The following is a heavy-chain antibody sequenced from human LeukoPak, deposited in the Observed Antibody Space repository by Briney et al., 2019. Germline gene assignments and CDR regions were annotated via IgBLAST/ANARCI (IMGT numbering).Heavy chain of an antibody. J-gene: IGHJ5*02. D-gene: IGHD2-21*01. CDR3: TRCSMNCYWFAR. Sequence: PSETLSLTCTVPDGSLSNDYWHWVRQPPGKGLEWLAYIDYSGYTNYNPSLKSRVTMSIDTSRKQFTLLLRSVTAADTAIYYCTRCSMNCYWFARWGQGIRVTVSS. CDR2: IDYSGYT. V-gene: IGHV4-59*08. CDR1: DGSLSNDY.